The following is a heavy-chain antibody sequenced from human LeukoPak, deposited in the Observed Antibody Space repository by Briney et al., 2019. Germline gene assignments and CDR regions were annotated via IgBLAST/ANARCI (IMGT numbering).Heavy chain of an antibody. Sequence: GASLQISCKGSGYSFTGYWIGWVRQMPGKGLEWMGIIYPGDSDTRYSPSFQGQVTISADKSISTAYLQWSSLKASDTAMYYCARGAYCGGDCYCFDYWGQGTLVTVSS. CDR2: IYPGDSDT. J-gene: IGHJ4*02. D-gene: IGHD2-21*02. CDR3: ARGAYCGGDCYCFDY. CDR1: GYSFTGYW. V-gene: IGHV5-51*01.